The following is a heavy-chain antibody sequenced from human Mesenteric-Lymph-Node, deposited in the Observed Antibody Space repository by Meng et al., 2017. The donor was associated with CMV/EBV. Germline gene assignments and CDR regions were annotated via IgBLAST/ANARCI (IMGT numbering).Heavy chain of an antibody. J-gene: IGHJ4*02. Sequence: GESLKISCAASGFTFSDYYMSWIRQAPGKGLEWVSYISSSGSTIYYADSVKGRFTISRDNAKNSLYLQMNSLRAEDTAVYYCARLSSSTPIDYWGQGTLVTVSS. CDR1: GFTFSDYY. CDR2: ISSSGSTI. D-gene: IGHD6-6*01. CDR3: ARLSSSTPIDY. V-gene: IGHV3-11*01.